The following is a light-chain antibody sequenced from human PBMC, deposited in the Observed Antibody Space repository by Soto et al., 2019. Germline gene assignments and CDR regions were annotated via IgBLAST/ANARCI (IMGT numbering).Light chain of an antibody. CDR2: RNV. J-gene: IGLJ2*01. Sequence: QSVLAQPPSASGTPGQRVTISCSGSSSNVGSNTVDWYQHVAGTAPKLLIYRNVKRPSGVPARFSGSKSGTSASLAISGLQSDDGAEYFCAAWDDGLTGVIFGGGTKLTVL. CDR3: AAWDDGLTGVI. CDR1: SSNVGSNT. V-gene: IGLV1-44*01.